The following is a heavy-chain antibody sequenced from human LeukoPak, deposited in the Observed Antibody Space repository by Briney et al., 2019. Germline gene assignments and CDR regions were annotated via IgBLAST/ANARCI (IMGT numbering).Heavy chain of an antibody. D-gene: IGHD6-13*01. CDR3: ARCTRAAGQPFYYYYMDV. V-gene: IGHV4-59*01. J-gene: IGHJ6*03. CDR1: GGSISSYY. Sequence: SETLSLTCTVSGGSISSYYWSWIRQPPGKGLEWIGYIYYSGSTNYNPSLKSRVTISVDTSKNQFSLKLSSVTAADTAVYYCARCTRAAGQPFYYYYMDVWGKGTTVTVSS. CDR2: IYYSGST.